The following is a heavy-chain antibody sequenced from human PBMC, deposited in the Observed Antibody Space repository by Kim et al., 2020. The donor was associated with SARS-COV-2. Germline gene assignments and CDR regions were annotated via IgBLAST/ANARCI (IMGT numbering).Heavy chain of an antibody. CDR1: GFTFNRYG. CDR3: ARDWGKDNGDYNWFHP. V-gene: IGHV3-33*01. D-gene: IGHD4-17*01. J-gene: IGHJ5*02. Sequence: GGSLRLSCEASGFTFNRYGFHWVRQAPGKGLEWVAFIWFDGKKKYYTDSVKGRFTISREFSKDIVYLQMSSLRAEDTAIYYCARDWGKDNGDYNWFHPWG. CDR2: IWFDGKKK.